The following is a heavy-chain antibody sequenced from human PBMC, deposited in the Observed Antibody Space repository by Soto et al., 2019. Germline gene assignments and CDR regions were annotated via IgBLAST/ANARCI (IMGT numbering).Heavy chain of an antibody. J-gene: IGHJ6*02. Sequence: ASVKVSCKASGYTFTSYYMHWVRQAPGQGLEWMGIINPSGGSTSYAQKFQGRVTMTRDTSTSTVYMELSSLRSEDTAVYYCARASGGGRTAYDFWSGYKTPYYYYGMDVWGQGTTVTVSS. D-gene: IGHD3-3*01. V-gene: IGHV1-46*01. CDR1: GYTFTSYY. CDR3: ARASGGGRTAYDFWSGYKTPYYYYGMDV. CDR2: INPSGGST.